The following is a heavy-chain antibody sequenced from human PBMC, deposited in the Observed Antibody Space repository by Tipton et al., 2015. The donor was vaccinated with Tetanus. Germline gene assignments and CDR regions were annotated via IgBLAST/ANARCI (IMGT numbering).Heavy chain of an antibody. CDR2: ISSSSSTK. J-gene: IGHJ4*02. CDR1: GFTFSSYS. D-gene: IGHD2-15*01. CDR3: AKKYCSGGSCYSIDY. V-gene: IGHV3-48*01. Sequence: AVSGFTFSSYSMNWVRQAPGKGLEWVSSISSSSSTKYYADSVKGRFTISRDNAENSLYLQMNSLRAEDTAVYYCAKKYCSGGSCYSIDYWGQGTLVTVSS.